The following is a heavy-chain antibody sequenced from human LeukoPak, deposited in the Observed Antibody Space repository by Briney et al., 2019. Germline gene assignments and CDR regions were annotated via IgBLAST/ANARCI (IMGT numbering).Heavy chain of an antibody. D-gene: IGHD5-24*01. Sequence: SETLSLTCTVSGGSISTYYWSWIRQPPGRGLEWIGYIYYRGNTNYNPSLQSRVSISVDTSKNQFSLKLTSVAAADTAVYYCARLARGAYNYDACDIWGQGTMVTVSS. CDR3: ARLARGAYNYDACDI. CDR1: GGSISTYY. V-gene: IGHV4-59*08. CDR2: IYYRGNT. J-gene: IGHJ3*02.